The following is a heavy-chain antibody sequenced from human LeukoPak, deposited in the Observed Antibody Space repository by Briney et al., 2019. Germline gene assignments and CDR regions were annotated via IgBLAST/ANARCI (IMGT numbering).Heavy chain of an antibody. Sequence: GGSLRLSCAASGFTFSSYGMSWVRQAPGKGLEWVSAISGSGGSTYYADSVKGRFTISRDNSKNTLYLQMNSLRAEDTAVYYCAKDGDIVAIPGVYFDYWGQGTLVTVSS. CDR2: ISGSGGST. CDR1: GFTFSSYG. J-gene: IGHJ4*02. CDR3: AKDGDIVAIPGVYFDY. V-gene: IGHV3-23*01. D-gene: IGHD5-12*01.